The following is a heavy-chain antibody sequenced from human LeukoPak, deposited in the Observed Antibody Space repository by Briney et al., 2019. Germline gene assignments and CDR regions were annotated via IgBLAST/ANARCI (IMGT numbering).Heavy chain of an antibody. Sequence: GGSLRLSCAASGFTFSTYWMSWVRQAPGKWLEWVANIKQDGSEKYYVDSVKGRFTISRDNAKNSLYLQMNSLRAEGTAVYYCARDRSISSRWYDYWGQGTLVTVSS. CDR3: ARDRSISSRWYDY. CDR1: GFTFSTYW. CDR2: IKQDGSEK. J-gene: IGHJ4*02. D-gene: IGHD6-13*01. V-gene: IGHV3-7*01.